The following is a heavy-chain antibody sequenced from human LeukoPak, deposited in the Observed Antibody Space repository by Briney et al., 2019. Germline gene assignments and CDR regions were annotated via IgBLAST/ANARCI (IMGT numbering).Heavy chain of an antibody. Sequence: GGSLRLSCAASGFTFSDYYMSRIRQAPGKGLEWVSYISSSGSTIYYADSVKGRFTISRDNAKNSLYLQMNSLRAEGTAVYYCARSAATNYFDYWGQGTLVTVSS. CDR3: ARSAATNYFDY. CDR1: GFTFSDYY. J-gene: IGHJ4*02. V-gene: IGHV3-11*01. CDR2: ISSSGSTI. D-gene: IGHD6-13*01.